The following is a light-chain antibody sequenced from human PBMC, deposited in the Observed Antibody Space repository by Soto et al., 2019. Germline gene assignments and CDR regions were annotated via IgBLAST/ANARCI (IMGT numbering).Light chain of an antibody. Sequence: VMTQSPTTLSVSPGERATLSCRASHSVGSNLAWYQQNPGQAPRLLIYGASTRATGVPARFSGSVSATQFTLTISSLQSEDFGFYYCQQYKQWPVAFGGGTKVEIK. J-gene: IGKJ4*01. CDR2: GAS. V-gene: IGKV3-15*01. CDR1: HSVGSN. CDR3: QQYKQWPVA.